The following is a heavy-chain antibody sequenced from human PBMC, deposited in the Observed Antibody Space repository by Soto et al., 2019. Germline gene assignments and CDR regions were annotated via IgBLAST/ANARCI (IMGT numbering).Heavy chain of an antibody. J-gene: IGHJ4*02. Sequence: EVQLLESVGDSVQPGGSLRLSCAASGFAFANYAMTWVRQASGKGLEWVSTIGGGGGSTYYADPVKGRFTISRDNSKNTVYLQMNSLRAEDTAVYFCAKERLARGADYWGQGTLVTVSS. CDR3: AKERLARGADY. V-gene: IGHV3-23*01. D-gene: IGHD6-6*01. CDR1: GFAFANYA. CDR2: IGGGGGST.